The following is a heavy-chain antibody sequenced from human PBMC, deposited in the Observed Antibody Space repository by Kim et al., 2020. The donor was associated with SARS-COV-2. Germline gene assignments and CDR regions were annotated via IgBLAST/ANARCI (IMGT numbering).Heavy chain of an antibody. CDR1: GFSFSDYY. CDR3: ARLGPTPGNYYAVVV. V-gene: IGHV3-11*01. D-gene: IGHD4-4*01. Sequence: GGSLRLSCVVSGFSFSDYYMSWIRQSPGKGLEWLSYISNSDSSKTYADSVKGRFTVSRDNAKNSLYLQMDSLRADDTAVYDCARLGPTPGNYYAVVVWG. J-gene: IGHJ3*01. CDR2: ISNSDSSK.